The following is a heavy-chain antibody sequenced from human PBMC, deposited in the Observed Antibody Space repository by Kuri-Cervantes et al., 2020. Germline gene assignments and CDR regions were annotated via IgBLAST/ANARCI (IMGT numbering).Heavy chain of an antibody. D-gene: IGHD6-13*01. CDR1: GFTFSSYD. V-gene: IGHV3-13*01. Sequence: GESLKISCAASGFTFSSYDMHWVRQATGKGLEWVSAIGTAGDTYYPGSVKGRFTISRENAKNSLYLQMNSLGPEDTAVYYCAREVAAAGSDYWGQGTLVTVSS. J-gene: IGHJ4*02. CDR2: IGTAGDT. CDR3: AREVAAAGSDY.